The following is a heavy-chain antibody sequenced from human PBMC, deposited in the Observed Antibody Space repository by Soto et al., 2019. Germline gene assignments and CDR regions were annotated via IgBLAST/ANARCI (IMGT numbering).Heavy chain of an antibody. V-gene: IGHV3-23*01. CDR3: AKALVRTSPLDV. CDR2: ISGSGDTT. J-gene: IGHJ6*02. CDR1: GFTFSSYA. Sequence: GGSLRLSCAASGFTFSSYAMSWVRQAPGKGLEWVSAISGSGDTTYYADSVKGRFTISRDNSKNTLYLQMNSLRAEDTAVYYCAKALVRTSPLDVWGQGTTVTVSS. D-gene: IGHD2-8*01.